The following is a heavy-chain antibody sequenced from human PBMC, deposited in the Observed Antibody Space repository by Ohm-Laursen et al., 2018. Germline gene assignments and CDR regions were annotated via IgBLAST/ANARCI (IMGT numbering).Heavy chain of an antibody. CDR3: ARELIRYSGSYDGFDI. Sequence: GSLRLSCSAPGFTFSTYGMSWVRQAPGKGLEWVSGININGAMTHYADSVKGRFTISRDNSKNTLYLQMNSLRAEDTAVYFCARELIRYSGSYDGFDIWGQGTRVTVSS. J-gene: IGHJ3*02. D-gene: IGHD1-26*01. CDR2: ININGAMT. CDR1: GFTFSTYG. V-gene: IGHV3-23*01.